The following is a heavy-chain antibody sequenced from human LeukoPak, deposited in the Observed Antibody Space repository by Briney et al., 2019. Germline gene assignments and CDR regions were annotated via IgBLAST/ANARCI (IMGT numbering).Heavy chain of an antibody. V-gene: IGHV4-59*01. J-gene: IGHJ4*02. CDR2: LYYSGSN. CDR1: GDSISSYY. D-gene: IGHD3-10*01. Sequence: PSETLSLTCTVSGDSISSYYWSWFRQPPRKGLQWIVDLYYSGSNNYNTSLKSRVTISVDMSKNQFSLKLSSVTAADTAVYYCARFRGSAKGDYWGQGTLVTVSS. CDR3: ARFRGSAKGDY.